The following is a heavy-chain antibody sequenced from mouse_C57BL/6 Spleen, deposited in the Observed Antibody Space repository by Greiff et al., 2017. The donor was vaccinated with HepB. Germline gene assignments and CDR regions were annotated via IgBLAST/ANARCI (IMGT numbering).Heavy chain of an antibody. Sequence: QVQLQQSGAELVKPGASVKISCKASGYAFSSYWMNWVKQRPGKGLEWIGQIYPGDGDTNYNGKFKGKATLTADKSSSTAYMQLSSLTSEDSAVYFCARGTAQATFFFAYWGQGTLVTVSA. CDR3: ARGTAQATFFFAY. CDR1: GYAFSSYW. D-gene: IGHD3-2*02. V-gene: IGHV1-80*01. CDR2: IYPGDGDT. J-gene: IGHJ3*01.